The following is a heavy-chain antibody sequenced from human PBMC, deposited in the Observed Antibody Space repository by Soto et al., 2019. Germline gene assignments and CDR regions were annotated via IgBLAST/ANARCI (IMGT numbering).Heavy chain of an antibody. CDR2: IYWDDDK. V-gene: IGHV2-5*02. CDR3: AHRRGNYAFWIGYYRSNVHWFDP. J-gene: IGHJ5*02. Sequence: ASGPTLVNPTQTLTLTCTFSGFSLSTSGVGVGWIRQPPGKALEWLALIYWDDDKRYSPSLKSRLTITKDTSKNQVILTMTNMDPVDTATYYCAHRRGNYAFWIGYYRSNVHWFDPWGLGTLVTVSS. CDR1: GFSLSTSGVG. D-gene: IGHD3-3*01.